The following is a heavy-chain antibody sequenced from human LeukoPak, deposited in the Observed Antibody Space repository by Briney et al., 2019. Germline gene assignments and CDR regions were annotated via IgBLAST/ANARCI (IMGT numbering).Heavy chain of an antibody. CDR3: ARRGGSNGWGAFDA. CDR2: LSGSGGST. V-gene: IGHV3-23*01. CDR1: GFTFSSYA. Sequence: GSLRLSCAASGFTFSSYAMSWVRQAPGKGLEWVSALSGSGGSTYHADSVKGRFTISRDNSKNTLSLQMNSLRAEDTAIYYCARRGGSNGWGAFDAWGPGTVDTVSS. D-gene: IGHD6-19*01. J-gene: IGHJ3*01.